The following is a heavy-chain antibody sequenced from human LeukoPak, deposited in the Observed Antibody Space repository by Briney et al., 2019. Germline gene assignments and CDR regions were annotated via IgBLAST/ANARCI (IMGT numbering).Heavy chain of an antibody. D-gene: IGHD6-19*01. CDR2: IYYSGST. J-gene: IGHJ4*02. CDR1: GGSISSSSYY. Sequence: SETLSLTCTVSGGSISSSSYYWGWIRQPPGKGLEWIGSIYYSGSTYYNPSLKSRVTISVDTSKNQFSLKLSSVTAADTAVYYCARLVYSSGWYRLDYWGQGTLVTVSS. CDR3: ARLVYSSGWYRLDY. V-gene: IGHV4-39*01.